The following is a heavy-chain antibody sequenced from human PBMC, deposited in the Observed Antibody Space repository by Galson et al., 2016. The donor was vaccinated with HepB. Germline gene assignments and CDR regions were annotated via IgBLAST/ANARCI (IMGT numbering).Heavy chain of an antibody. CDR1: GFTVSDSY. D-gene: IGHD2-15*01. CDR2: TYSGGST. V-gene: IGHV3-53*01. CDR3: ARAHLCTGGSCYSGVFDF. Sequence: SLRLSCAASGFTVSDSYMSWVRQAPGKGLEWVSITYSGGSTFYADSVRGRITVSRDNSKNSLYLQMNSLRAEDTALYYCARAHLCTGGSCYSGVFDFWGQGTLVTVSS. J-gene: IGHJ4*02.